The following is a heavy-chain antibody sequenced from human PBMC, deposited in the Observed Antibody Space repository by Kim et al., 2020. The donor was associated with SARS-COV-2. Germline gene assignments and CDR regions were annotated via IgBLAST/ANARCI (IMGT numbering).Heavy chain of an antibody. J-gene: IGHJ4*02. V-gene: IGHV1-58*01. CDR2: IVVGSGNT. CDR3: AAGKRWDLLLGF. D-gene: IGHD1-26*01. Sequence: SVKVSCKASGFTFTSSAVQWVRQARGQRLEWIGWIVVGSGNTNYAQKFQERVTITRDMSTSTAYMELSSLRSEDTAVYYCAAGKRWDLLLGFWGQGTLVTVSS. CDR1: GFTFTSSA.